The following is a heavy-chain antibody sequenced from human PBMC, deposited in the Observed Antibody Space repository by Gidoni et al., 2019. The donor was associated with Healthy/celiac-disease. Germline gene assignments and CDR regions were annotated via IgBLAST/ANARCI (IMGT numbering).Heavy chain of an antibody. Sequence: EVQLLESGGGLVQPGGSLSLSCAASVFPFSSYAMSWVRQAPGKGLEWVSAISGSGGSTYYADSVKGRFTISRDNSKNTLYLQMNSLRAEDTAVYYCAKDLQTTVTTYFDYWGQGTLVTVSS. CDR2: ISGSGGST. D-gene: IGHD4-17*01. CDR1: VFPFSSYA. V-gene: IGHV3-23*01. CDR3: AKDLQTTVTTYFDY. J-gene: IGHJ4*02.